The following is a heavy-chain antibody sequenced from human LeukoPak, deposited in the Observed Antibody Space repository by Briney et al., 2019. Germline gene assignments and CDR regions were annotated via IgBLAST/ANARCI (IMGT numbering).Heavy chain of an antibody. CDR3: AKGEGGSSYGGVDY. D-gene: IGHD6-13*01. CDR1: GFTFSSYA. Sequence: PGGSLRLSCAASGFTFSSYAMSWVRQAPGKGLEWVSAISGSGGSTYYADSVKGRFTISRDNSKNTLYLQMNSLRAEDTAVYYCAKGEGGSSYGGVDYWGQGTLVTVSS. CDR2: ISGSGGST. J-gene: IGHJ4*02. V-gene: IGHV3-23*01.